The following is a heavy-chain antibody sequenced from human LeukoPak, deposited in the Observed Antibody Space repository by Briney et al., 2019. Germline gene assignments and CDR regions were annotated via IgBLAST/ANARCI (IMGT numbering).Heavy chain of an antibody. CDR3: ARVGYSYGHDNGYYFDY. CDR2: MNPNRGNT. J-gene: IGHJ4*02. Sequence: ASVKVSCKASGYTFTSYDINWVRQATGQGLEWMGWMNPNRGNTGYAQKFQGRVTMTRNTSISTVYMELSSLRSEDTAVYYCARVGYSYGHDNGYYFDYWGQGTLVTVSS. V-gene: IGHV1-8*01. D-gene: IGHD5-18*01. CDR1: GYTFTSYD.